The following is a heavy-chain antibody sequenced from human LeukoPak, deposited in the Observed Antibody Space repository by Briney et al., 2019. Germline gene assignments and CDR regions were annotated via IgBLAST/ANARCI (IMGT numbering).Heavy chain of an antibody. J-gene: IGHJ4*02. Sequence: PGGSLRLSCAASGFTFSSYAMSWVRQAPGKGPEWVANIKQDGGEKYYVDSVKGRFTISRDNAKNSLYLQMNSLRAEDTAVYYCARDKVVGATYFDYWGQGILVTVSS. V-gene: IGHV3-7*01. CDR3: ARDKVVGATYFDY. D-gene: IGHD1-26*01. CDR2: IKQDGGEK. CDR1: GFTFSSYA.